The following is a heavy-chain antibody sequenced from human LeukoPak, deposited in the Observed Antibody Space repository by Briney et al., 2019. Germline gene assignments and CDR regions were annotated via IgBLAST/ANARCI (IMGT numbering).Heavy chain of an antibody. CDR2: IKLDGSEK. CDR3: ARVRTMHNL. V-gene: IGHV3-7*03. D-gene: IGHD4/OR15-4a*01. CDR1: GFAFSNFW. J-gene: IGHJ4*02. Sequence: GGSLRLSCTASGFAFSNFWMSWVRQAPGEGLEWVASIKLDGSEKYYVDSVKGRFTISRDNAKNSLSLQMNSLRADDTAVYYCARVRTMHNLWGQGTLVTVSS.